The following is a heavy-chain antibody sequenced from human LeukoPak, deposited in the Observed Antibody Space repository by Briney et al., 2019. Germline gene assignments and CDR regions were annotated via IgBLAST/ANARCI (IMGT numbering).Heavy chain of an antibody. CDR1: GFTFSSYA. V-gene: IGHV3-23*01. CDR2: ISGSGGST. CDR3: AKSDCSSTSCYLSDY. D-gene: IGHD2-2*01. J-gene: IGHJ4*02. Sequence: GGSLRLSCAASGFTFSSYAMSWVRQAPGKGLEWVSAISGSGGSTYYADSVKGRFTVSRDNSKNTLYLQMNTLRAEDTAVYYCAKSDCSSTSCYLSDYWGQGTLVTVSS.